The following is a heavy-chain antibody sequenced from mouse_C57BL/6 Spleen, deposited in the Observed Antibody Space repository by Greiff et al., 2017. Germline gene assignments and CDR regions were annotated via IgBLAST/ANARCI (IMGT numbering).Heavy chain of an antibody. CDR3: ARDGSNYGEDWYFDV. CDR2: FHPYNDDT. D-gene: IGHD1-1*01. V-gene: IGHV1-47*01. Sequence: VQLQQSGAELVKPGASVTMSCKASGYTFTTYPIEWMKQNHGKSLEWIGNFHPYNDDTKYNEKFKGKATLTVEKSSSTVYMELSRLTSDDSAVYYCARDGSNYGEDWYFDVWGTGTTVTVSS. CDR1: GYTFTTYP. J-gene: IGHJ1*03.